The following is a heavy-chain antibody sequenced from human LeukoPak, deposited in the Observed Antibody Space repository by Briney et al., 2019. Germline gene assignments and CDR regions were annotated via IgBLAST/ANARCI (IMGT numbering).Heavy chain of an antibody. CDR3: ARSVLWFGELYYFDY. J-gene: IGHJ4*02. CDR2: IIPILGIA. Sequence: SVKVSCKASAGSFSSYAISWVRQAPGQGLEWMGRIIPILGIANYAQKFQGRVTITADKSTSTAYMELSSLRSEDTAVYYCARSVLWFGELYYFDYWGQGTLVTVSS. D-gene: IGHD3-10*01. V-gene: IGHV1-69*04. CDR1: AGSFSSYA.